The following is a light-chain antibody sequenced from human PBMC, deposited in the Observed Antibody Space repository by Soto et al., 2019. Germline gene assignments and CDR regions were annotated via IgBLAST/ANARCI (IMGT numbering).Light chain of an antibody. CDR2: AAS. CDR1: QGIIDY. J-gene: IGKJ1*01. V-gene: IGKV1-27*01. Sequence: DVQMTQSRPSLSASVGDTVTITCRASQGIIDYLAWYQQRPGKSPTLLIYAASTLHTGVPSRFSGSGAGTDFTLTISRLQPEDVATYYCQKYDTAPQTFGQGTKVEIK. CDR3: QKYDTAPQT.